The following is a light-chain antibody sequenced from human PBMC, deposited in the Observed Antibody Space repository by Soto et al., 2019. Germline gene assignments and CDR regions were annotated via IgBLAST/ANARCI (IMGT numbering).Light chain of an antibody. Sequence: DIQMTQSPSSLSASVGDRVTITCRASQSISSYLNWYQQKPGKAPKLLIYAASSLQSGVPSRFSGSGSGTDFTLTISSLQPEDFATYYCQQSYSTPLVTFGGGTQVEMK. J-gene: IGKJ4*01. CDR3: QQSYSTPLVT. CDR1: QSISSY. V-gene: IGKV1-39*01. CDR2: AAS.